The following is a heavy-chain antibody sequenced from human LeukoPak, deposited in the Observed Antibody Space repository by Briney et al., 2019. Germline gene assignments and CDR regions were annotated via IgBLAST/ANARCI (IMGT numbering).Heavy chain of an antibody. CDR1: GYTFTGYY. Sequence: GASVKVSCKASGYTFTGYYMHWVRQAPGQGLEWMGWINPNSGGTNYAQKFQGRVTMTRDTSISTAYMELSRLRSDDTAVYYCARGMTTREGGVYFDYWGQGTLVTVSS. D-gene: IGHD4-11*01. V-gene: IGHV1-2*02. J-gene: IGHJ4*02. CDR2: INPNSGGT. CDR3: ARGMTTREGGVYFDY.